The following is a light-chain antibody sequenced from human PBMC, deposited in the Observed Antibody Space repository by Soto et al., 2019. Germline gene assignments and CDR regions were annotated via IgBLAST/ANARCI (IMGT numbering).Light chain of an antibody. CDR2: AAS. J-gene: IGKJ1*01. V-gene: IGKV1-39*01. CDR1: QSISSY. CDR3: QQSHKTPWT. Sequence: DIQMTQSPSSLSASVGDRVTITCRASQSISSYLNWYQQKPGKAPKLLIYAASSLQSGVPSRFSGSGSGTEFTLTISSLQPEDFATYFCQQSHKTPWTFGQGTKVDIK.